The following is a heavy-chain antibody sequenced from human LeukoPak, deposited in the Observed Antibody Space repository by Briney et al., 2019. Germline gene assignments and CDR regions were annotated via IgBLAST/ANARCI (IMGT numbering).Heavy chain of an antibody. Sequence: GGSLRLSCATSGFTFNNAWMSWVRQAPGKGLEWVGRIKSKADDGTTDYAAPVKGRFTISRDDSKTTLYLQMNSLETEDTAVYYCTASSYASSGYWGWGQGTLVTVSS. CDR1: GFTFNNAW. D-gene: IGHD3-22*01. J-gene: IGHJ4*02. CDR3: TASSYASSGYWG. V-gene: IGHV3-15*01. CDR2: IKSKADDGTT.